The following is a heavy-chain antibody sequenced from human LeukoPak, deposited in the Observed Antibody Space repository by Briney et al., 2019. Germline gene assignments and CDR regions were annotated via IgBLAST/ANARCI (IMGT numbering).Heavy chain of an antibody. CDR1: GGSISSGDYY. CDR2: IYYSGST. CDR3: ASRDGYNSGFDY. Sequence: SQTLSLTCTVSGGSISSGDYYWSWIRQPPRKGLEWIGYIYYSGSTYYNPSLKSRVTISVDTSKNQFSLKLSSVTAADTAVYYCASRDGYNSGFDYWGQGTLVTVSS. D-gene: IGHD5-24*01. V-gene: IGHV4-30-4*08. J-gene: IGHJ4*02.